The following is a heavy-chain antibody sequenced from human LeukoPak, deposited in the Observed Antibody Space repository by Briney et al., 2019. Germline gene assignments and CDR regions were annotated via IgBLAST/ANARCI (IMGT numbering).Heavy chain of an antibody. CDR3: ARAQRYCGSTSCYAPVAF. J-gene: IGHJ4*02. D-gene: IGHD2-2*01. V-gene: IGHV1-8*01. CDR1: GYTFTSYD. Sequence: GASVNVSCKASGYTFTSYDINWVRQATGQGLEWMGWMNPNSGNTDYAQKFQGRVTMTRNTSITTAYMELSSLRSEDTAVYYCARAQRYCGSTSCYAPVAFWGQGTLVTVSS. CDR2: MNPNSGNT.